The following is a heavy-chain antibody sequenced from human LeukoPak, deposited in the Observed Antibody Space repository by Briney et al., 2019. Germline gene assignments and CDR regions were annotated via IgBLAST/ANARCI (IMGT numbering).Heavy chain of an antibody. Sequence: GGSLRLSCAASGFTFSNAWMNWVRQAPGEGLEWLSAINGRGITYYAGSVKGRFTISRDNSENTLYLQMNSLTVDDTAVYFCAKERQTGDYFTSDYWGQGTLVTVSS. D-gene: IGHD4-17*01. V-gene: IGHV3-53*01. CDR1: GFTFSNAW. CDR3: AKERQTGDYFTSDY. CDR2: INGRGIT. J-gene: IGHJ4*02.